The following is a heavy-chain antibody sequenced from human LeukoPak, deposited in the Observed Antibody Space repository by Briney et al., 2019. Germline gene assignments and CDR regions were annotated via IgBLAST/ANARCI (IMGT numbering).Heavy chain of an antibody. V-gene: IGHV3-30*18. J-gene: IGHJ4*02. Sequence: GRSLRLSCAASGFTFSSYGMHWVRQAPGKGLEWVAVISYDGSNKYYADSVKGRFTISRDNSKNTLYLQMNSLRAEDTAVYYCANFGAVAGVDSDYWGQGTLVTVSS. D-gene: IGHD6-19*01. CDR2: ISYDGSNK. CDR3: ANFGAVAGVDSDY. CDR1: GFTFSSYG.